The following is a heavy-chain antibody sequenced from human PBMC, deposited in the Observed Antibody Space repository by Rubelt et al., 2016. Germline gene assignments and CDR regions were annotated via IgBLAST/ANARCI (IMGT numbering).Heavy chain of an antibody. CDR3: ARRYISSGYFDY. Sequence: QVQLQESGPGLVKPWETLSLSCTVSGGSISSYYWSWIRQSPGKGLEWIGYIYYSGNTYYNPSLKSRVTISRDTSKNQFSLNLSSVTAADTAVYYCARRYISSGYFDYWGQGTLVTVSS. J-gene: IGHJ4*02. D-gene: IGHD6-6*01. V-gene: IGHV4-59*06. CDR2: IYYSGNT. CDR1: GGSISSYY.